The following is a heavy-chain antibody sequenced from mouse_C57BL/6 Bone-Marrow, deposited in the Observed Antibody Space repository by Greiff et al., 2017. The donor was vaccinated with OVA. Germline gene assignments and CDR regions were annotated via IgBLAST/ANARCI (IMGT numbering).Heavy chain of an antibody. CDR1: GYTFTSYW. J-gene: IGHJ4*01. Sequence: VKLQQPGAELVKPGASVKMSCKASGYTFTSYWITWVKQRPGQGLEWIGDIYPGGGSNNYNEKFKSKATLTVDTSSSTAYMQLSSRTSEDSAVDYCARKLRYCYAMDYWGQGTSVTVSS. CDR2: IYPGGGSN. CDR3: ARKLRYCYAMDY. V-gene: IGHV1-55*01. D-gene: IGHD1-1*01.